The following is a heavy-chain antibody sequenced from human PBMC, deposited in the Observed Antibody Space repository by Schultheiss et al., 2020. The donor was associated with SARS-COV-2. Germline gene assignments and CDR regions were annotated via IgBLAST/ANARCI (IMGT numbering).Heavy chain of an antibody. V-gene: IGHV3-33*01. CDR2: IWYDGSNK. J-gene: IGHJ6*02. CDR1: GFIFSSYG. D-gene: IGHD3-10*01. CDR3: ARDHWYGNYYYYYGMDV. Sequence: GGSLRLSCAASGFIFSSYGMHWVRQAPGKGLEWVAVIWYDGSNKYYADSVKGRFTISRDNSKNTLYLQMNSLRAEDTAVYYCARDHWYGNYYYYYGMDVWGQGTTVTVSS.